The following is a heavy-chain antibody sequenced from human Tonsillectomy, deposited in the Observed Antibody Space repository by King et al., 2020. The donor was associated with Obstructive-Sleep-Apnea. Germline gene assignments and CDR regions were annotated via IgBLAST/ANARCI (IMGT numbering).Heavy chain of an antibody. J-gene: IGHJ4*02. V-gene: IGHV3-11*06. D-gene: IGHD1-26*01. CDR3: ARLVGGTYPVY. Sequence: QLVQSGGGLVKPGGSLRLSCAASGFTFSDYDMSWIRQAPGKGREWVSYLSSTNSYKKYADSVKGRITVSRDNAKHSLYLQMHSLRAEDTAVYYCARLVGGTYPVYWGQGTLVTVSS. CDR2: LSSTNSYK. CDR1: GFTFSDYD.